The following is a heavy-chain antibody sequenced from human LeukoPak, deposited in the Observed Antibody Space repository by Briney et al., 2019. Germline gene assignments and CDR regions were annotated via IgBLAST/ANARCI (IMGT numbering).Heavy chain of an antibody. J-gene: IGHJ3*02. CDR3: AKDSLIVWGQQLVGGPLDAFDI. D-gene: IGHD6-13*01. V-gene: IGHV3-64*01. CDR2: ISSNGGST. Sequence: GGSLRLSCAASGFTFSSYAMHWVRQAPGKGLEYVSAISSNGGSTYYANSVKGRFTISRDNSKNTLCLQMNSLRAEDTAVYYCAKDSLIVWGQQLVGGPLDAFDIWGQGTMVTVSS. CDR1: GFTFSSYA.